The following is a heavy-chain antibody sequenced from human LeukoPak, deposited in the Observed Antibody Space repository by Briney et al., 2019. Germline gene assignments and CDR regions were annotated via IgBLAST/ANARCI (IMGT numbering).Heavy chain of an antibody. V-gene: IGHV3-48*01. Sequence: GGSLRLPCAASGFTFSNYNMNWVRQAPGKGLEWVSYISSGSNTIYYADSVKGRFTISRDNAKNSLYLQMNSLRAEDTAAYYCARDSHGAAASDYWGQGTLVTVSS. CDR2: ISSGSNTI. D-gene: IGHD6-13*01. CDR1: GFTFSNYN. CDR3: ARDSHGAAASDY. J-gene: IGHJ4*02.